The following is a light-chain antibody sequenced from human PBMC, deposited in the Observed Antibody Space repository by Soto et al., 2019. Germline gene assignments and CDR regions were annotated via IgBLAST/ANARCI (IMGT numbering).Light chain of an antibody. J-gene: IGKJ1*01. Sequence: EIVLTQSPGTLSLSPGERATLSCRASKSVSSSYLAWYQQKPGQAHRLLNYGASSRATSIPERFSGRGTGTFFFFTISCLEPDDFAVYYCQQYGSSPPTFGQGTKVDIK. V-gene: IGKV3-20*01. CDR1: KSVSSSY. CDR3: QQYGSSPPT. CDR2: GAS.